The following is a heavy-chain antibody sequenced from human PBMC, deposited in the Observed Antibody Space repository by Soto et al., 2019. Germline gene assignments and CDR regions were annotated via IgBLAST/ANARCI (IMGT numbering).Heavy chain of an antibody. CDR3: ARDGKGSGWDFDY. CDR1: GYTLTELS. J-gene: IGHJ4*02. V-gene: IGHV1-24*01. CDR2: FDPEDGET. Sequence: ASVKVSCKVSGYTLTELSMHWVRQAPGKGLEWMGGFDPEDGETSYAQKFQGRVTMTRDTSTSTVYMEVTSLRSEDTAVYYCARDGKGSGWDFDYWGQGTLVTVSS. D-gene: IGHD6-19*01.